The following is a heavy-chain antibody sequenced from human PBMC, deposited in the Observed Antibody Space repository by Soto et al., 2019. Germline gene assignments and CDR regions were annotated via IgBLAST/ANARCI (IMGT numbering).Heavy chain of an antibody. CDR3: ARGFWRTISRPLFDY. CDR2: INPNSGGT. CDR1: GYTFTGYY. V-gene: IGHV1-2*02. D-gene: IGHD3-3*01. J-gene: IGHJ4*02. Sequence: VASVKVSCKASGYTFTGYYMHWVRQAPGQGLEWMGWINPNSGGTNYAQKFQGRVTMTRDTSISTAYMDLSRLTSDDTAVYYCARGFWRTISRPLFDYWGQGTRVTVSS.